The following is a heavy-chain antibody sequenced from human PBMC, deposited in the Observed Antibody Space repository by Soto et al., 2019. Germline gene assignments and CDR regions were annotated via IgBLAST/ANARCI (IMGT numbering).Heavy chain of an antibody. CDR1: GGSISTSNW. J-gene: IGHJ4*02. CDR2: VYHSGST. V-gene: IGHV4-4*02. D-gene: IGHD1-1*01. Sequence: QVQLQESGPGLVKPSGTLSLTCAVSGGSISTSNWWSWVRQPPGKGLEWIGEVYHSGSTNYNPSFKSRDAMSVDKSKNQFSLKLNSVTAADTALYYCARNSTSGTRFDYWGQGSLVTVSS. CDR3: ARNSTSGTRFDY.